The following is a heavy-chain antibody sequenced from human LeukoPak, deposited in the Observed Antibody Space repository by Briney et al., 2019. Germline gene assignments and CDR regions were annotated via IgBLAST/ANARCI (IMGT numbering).Heavy chain of an antibody. CDR2: ISGSGGST. Sequence: GGSLRLSCAASGFTFSSYAMSWVRQAPGKGLEWVSAISGSGGSTYYADSVKGRFTISRDNSKNTLYLQMNSLRAEDTAVYYCAKDKRNSDDSSGYYAWLFDYWGQGTLVTVSS. J-gene: IGHJ4*02. V-gene: IGHV3-23*01. D-gene: IGHD3-22*01. CDR1: GFTFSSYA. CDR3: AKDKRNSDDSSGYYAWLFDY.